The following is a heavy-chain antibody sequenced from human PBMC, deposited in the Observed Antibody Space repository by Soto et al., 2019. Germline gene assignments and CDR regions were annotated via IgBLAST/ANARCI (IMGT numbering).Heavy chain of an antibody. D-gene: IGHD6-13*01. CDR1: GFTFSDYW. Sequence: EVQLVESGGGLVQPGGSLRLSCAASGFTFSDYWMHWVRQAPGKGLVWVSLINSDGSNTTYADSVKGRFTISRDNAKNTLLLKMNSRRDEETAVYYCTGDLPVQPHVFWGQGTLVTVSS. CDR2: INSDGSNT. CDR3: TGDLPVQPHVF. J-gene: IGHJ4*02. V-gene: IGHV3-74*03.